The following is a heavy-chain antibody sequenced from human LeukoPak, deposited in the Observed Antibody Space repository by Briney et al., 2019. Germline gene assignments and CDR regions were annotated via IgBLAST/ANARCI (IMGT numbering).Heavy chain of an antibody. CDR1: GGSISSGDYY. V-gene: IGHV4-30-4*08. Sequence: SQTLSLTCTVSGGSISSGDYYWSWIRQPPGKGLEWIGYIYYSGSTYYNPSLKSRVTISVDTSKNQFSLKLSSVTAADTAVYYCARGGGFWSGYDYYYYYYMDVWGKGTTVTVSS. J-gene: IGHJ6*03. CDR2: IYYSGST. CDR3: ARGGGFWSGYDYYYYYYMDV. D-gene: IGHD3-3*01.